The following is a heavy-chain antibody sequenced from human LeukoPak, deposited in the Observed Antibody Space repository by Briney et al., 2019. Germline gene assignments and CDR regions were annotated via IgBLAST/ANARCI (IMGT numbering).Heavy chain of an antibody. CDR3: ARSSDSSSLQYFQH. D-gene: IGHD6-6*01. CDR1: GFTFTTYA. Sequence: GGSLRLSCAASGFTFTTYAMSWVRQAPGKGLEWVSYISSSGSTIYYADSVKGRFTISRDNAKNSLYLQMNSLRAEDTAVYYCARSSDSSSLQYFQHWGQGTLVTVSS. J-gene: IGHJ1*01. CDR2: ISSSGSTI. V-gene: IGHV3-11*01.